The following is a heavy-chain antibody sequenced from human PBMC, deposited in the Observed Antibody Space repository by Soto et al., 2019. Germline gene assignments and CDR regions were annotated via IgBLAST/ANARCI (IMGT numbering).Heavy chain of an antibody. V-gene: IGHV4-30-4*01. CDR2: IYYSGST. D-gene: IGHD6-13*01. CDR3: ARDTTPLGYSSSWYGPWFDP. J-gene: IGHJ5*02. Sequence: SETLSLTCTVSGGSISSGDYYWSWIRQPPGKGLEWIGYIYYSGSTYYNPSLKSRVTISVDTSKNQFSLKLSSVTAADTAVYYCARDTTPLGYSSSWYGPWFDPWGQGTLVTVSS. CDR1: GGSISSGDYY.